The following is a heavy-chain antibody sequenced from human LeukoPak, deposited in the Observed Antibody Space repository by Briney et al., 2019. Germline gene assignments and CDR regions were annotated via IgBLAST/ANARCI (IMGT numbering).Heavy chain of an antibody. CDR3: ARSHWFGELSGFDP. CDR2: INTNTGNP. J-gene: IGHJ5*02. Sequence: ASVKVSCKASGYTFTSYAMNWVRQAPGQGLEWMGWINTNTGNPTYAQGFTGRFVFSLDTSVSTAYLQISSLKAEDTAVYYCARSHWFGELSGFDPWGQGTLVTVSS. V-gene: IGHV7-4-1*02. D-gene: IGHD3-10*01. CDR1: GYTFTSYA.